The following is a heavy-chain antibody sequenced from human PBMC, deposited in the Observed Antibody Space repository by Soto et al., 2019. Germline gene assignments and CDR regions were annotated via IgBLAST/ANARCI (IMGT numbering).Heavy chain of an antibody. CDR2: ITGDNGDT. V-gene: IGHV1-18*01. J-gene: IGHJ4*02. Sequence: QIQLVQSGAEVKVPGASVKVSCRASGYIFNNYGITWVRQAPGQGLEWMGFITGDNGDTKFAEKLHGRVSMTTDTSTNTAYMELRHLRSDDTALYYCARRTLGSAIGIGDYWGQGTLVTVSS. D-gene: IGHD7-27*01. CDR3: ARRTLGSAIGIGDY. CDR1: GYIFNNYG.